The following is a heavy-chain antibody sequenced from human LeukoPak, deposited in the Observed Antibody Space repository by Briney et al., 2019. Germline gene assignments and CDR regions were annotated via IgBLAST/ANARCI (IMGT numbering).Heavy chain of an antibody. V-gene: IGHV3-74*01. Sequence: GGSLRLSCAASGFTFSSNWMHWVRQAPGKGLVWVSRINEDGSTTNYADSVKGRSTTFRDNAKNTLYLQMNSLRAEDTAVYYCVRDLGGRSGHWGQGTLVTVAS. J-gene: IGHJ4*02. CDR2: INEDGSTT. CDR3: VRDLGGRSGH. D-gene: IGHD1-26*01. CDR1: GFTFSSNW.